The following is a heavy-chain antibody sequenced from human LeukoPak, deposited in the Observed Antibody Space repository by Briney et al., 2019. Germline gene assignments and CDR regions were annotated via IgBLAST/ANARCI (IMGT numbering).Heavy chain of an antibody. CDR3: AKRSSVYYDSSGYSQYYFDY. Sequence: GGSLRLSCVGSGYTFSDYAMSWVRQAPGKGLEWVSAISGSGGSIYYADSVKGRFTISRDNSKNTLYLQMNSLRAEDTAVYYCAKRSSVYYDSSGYSQYYFDYWGQGTLVTVSS. V-gene: IGHV3-23*01. CDR1: GYTFSDYA. J-gene: IGHJ4*02. CDR2: ISGSGGSI. D-gene: IGHD3-22*01.